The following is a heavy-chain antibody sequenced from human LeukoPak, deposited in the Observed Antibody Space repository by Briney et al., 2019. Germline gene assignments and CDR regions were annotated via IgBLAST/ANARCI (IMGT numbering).Heavy chain of an antibody. D-gene: IGHD4-11*01. CDR1: GYSFTGYY. CDR2: INPNSGGT. CDR3: ARVVTVTSASAFDI. Sequence: ASVKVSCKASGYSFTGYYMHWVRQAPGQGLEWMGWINPNSGGTNYAQKFQGRVTMARDTSISTAYMELSRLRSDDTAVYYCARVVTVTSASAFDIWGQGTMVTVSS. J-gene: IGHJ3*02. V-gene: IGHV1-2*02.